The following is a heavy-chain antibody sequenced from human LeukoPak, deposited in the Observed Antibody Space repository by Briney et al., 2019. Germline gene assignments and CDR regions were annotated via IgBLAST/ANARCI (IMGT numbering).Heavy chain of an antibody. CDR1: GFTFSSYG. D-gene: IGHD6-19*01. Sequence: PGRSLRLSCAASGFTFSSYGMHWVRQAPGKGLEWVAVIWYDGSNKYYADSVKGRFTISRDNSKNTLYLQMNSLRAEDTAVYYCAKQVSSGAVAGYFDYWGQGTLVTVSS. V-gene: IGHV3-33*06. CDR2: IWYDGSNK. J-gene: IGHJ4*02. CDR3: AKQVSSGAVAGYFDY.